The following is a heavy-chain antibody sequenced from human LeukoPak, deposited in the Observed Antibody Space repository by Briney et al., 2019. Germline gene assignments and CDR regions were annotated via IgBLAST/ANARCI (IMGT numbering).Heavy chain of an antibody. CDR2: INTNTGNP. Sequence: ASVKVSCKASGYTFTSYAMNWVRQAPGQGLEWMGWINTNTGNPTYAQGLTGRFVFSLDTSVSTAYLQISSLKAEDTAVYYCARGSLGQLRYFDWLFPPDYWGQGTLVTVSS. J-gene: IGHJ4*02. V-gene: IGHV7-4-1*02. CDR3: ARGSLGQLRYFDWLFPPDY. CDR1: GYTFTSYA. D-gene: IGHD3-9*01.